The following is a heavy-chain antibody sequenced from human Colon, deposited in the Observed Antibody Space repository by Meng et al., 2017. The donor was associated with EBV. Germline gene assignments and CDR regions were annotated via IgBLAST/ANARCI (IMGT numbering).Heavy chain of an antibody. CDR1: GYTFTSYA. CDR3: ATGSRSDY. Sequence: QVQLVQSGAELKQPGASVRLSCKASGYTFTSYAVHWVRQTPGQGLEWMGWINAGNGNTKYSQNFQGRVTITRDTSASTAYMELTSLRSEDTAVYYCATGSRSDYWGQGSLVTVSS. D-gene: IGHD6-13*01. V-gene: IGHV1-3*01. CDR2: INAGNGNT. J-gene: IGHJ4*02.